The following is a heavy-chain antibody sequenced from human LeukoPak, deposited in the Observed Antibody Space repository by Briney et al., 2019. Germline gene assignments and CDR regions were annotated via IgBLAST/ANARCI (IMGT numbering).Heavy chain of an antibody. CDR3: ATVNLRRGSYYYYYYGMDV. CDR2: FDPEDGET. Sequence: ASVKVSCKASGYTFTSYGISWVRQAPGQGLEWMGGFDPEDGETIYAQKFQGRVTMTEDTSTDTAYMELSSLRSEDTAVYYCATVNLRRGSYYYYYYGMDVWGQGTTVTVSS. J-gene: IGHJ6*02. D-gene: IGHD1-26*01. V-gene: IGHV1-24*01. CDR1: GYTFTSYG.